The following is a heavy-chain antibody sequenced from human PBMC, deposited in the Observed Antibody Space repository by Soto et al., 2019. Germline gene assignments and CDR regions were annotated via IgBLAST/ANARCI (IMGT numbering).Heavy chain of an antibody. J-gene: IGHJ5*02. D-gene: IGHD3-10*01. CDR2: IYYSGST. Sequence: SETLSLTCTVSGGSIISYDWSWIRQPPGKGLEWIGYIYYSGSTNYNPSLKSRVTISVDTSKNQFSLKLSSVTAADTAVYYCARELFGRSVWFDPWGQGTLVTVSS. CDR1: GGSIISYD. CDR3: ARELFGRSVWFDP. V-gene: IGHV4-59*01.